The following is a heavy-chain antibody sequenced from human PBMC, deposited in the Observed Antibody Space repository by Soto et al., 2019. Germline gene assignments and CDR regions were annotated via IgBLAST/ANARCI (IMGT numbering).Heavy chain of an antibody. J-gene: IGHJ4*02. CDR1: GYTFTSYY. CDR3: ARDLVGATISNYFDY. CDR2: INPSGGST. D-gene: IGHD1-26*01. V-gene: IGHV1-46*01. Sequence: ASVKVSCKASGYTFTSYYMHWVRQAPGQGLEWMGIINPSGGSTSYAQKFQGRVTMTRDTSTSTVYMELSSLRSEDTAVYYCARDLVGATISNYFDYWGQGTLVTV.